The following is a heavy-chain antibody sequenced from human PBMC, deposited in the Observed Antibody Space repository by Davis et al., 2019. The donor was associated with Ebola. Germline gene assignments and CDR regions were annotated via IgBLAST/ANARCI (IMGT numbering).Heavy chain of an antibody. D-gene: IGHD1-26*01. CDR2: ITYSGST. CDR1: GGSISSSSYY. CDR3: ARPPWD. J-gene: IGHJ4*02. Sequence: SETLSLTCTVSGGSISSSSYYWSWIRQPPGKGLEWIAYITYSGSTNYNPSLKSRVTISLDTSKNQFSLKLSSVTAADTAVYYCARPPWDWGQGTLVTVSS. V-gene: IGHV4-61*05.